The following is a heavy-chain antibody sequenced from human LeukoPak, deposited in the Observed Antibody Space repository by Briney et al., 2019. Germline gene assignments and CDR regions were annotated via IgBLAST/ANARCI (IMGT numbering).Heavy chain of an antibody. D-gene: IGHD3-10*01. CDR1: GGSISSYY. V-gene: IGHV4-59*01. Sequence: SETLSLTCTVSGGSISSYYWSWIRQPPGKGLEWIGYIYYRGSTNYNPSLKSRVTISLDTSKNQISLKLSSVTAADTAVYYCATMVQGVHTYFGSWGQGNLVAVSS. CDR2: IYYRGST. J-gene: IGHJ4*02. CDR3: ATMVQGVHTYFGS.